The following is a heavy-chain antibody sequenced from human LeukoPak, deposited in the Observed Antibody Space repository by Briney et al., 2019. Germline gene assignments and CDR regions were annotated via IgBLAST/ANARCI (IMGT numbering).Heavy chain of an antibody. V-gene: IGHV3-73*01. CDR3: AKDITYYSDSSGGGTFDY. J-gene: IGHJ4*02. CDR2: IRSKANSYAT. CDR1: GFTFSGSA. Sequence: GGSLRLSCAASGFTFSGSAMHWVRQASGKGLEWVGRIRSKANSYATAYAASVKGRFTISRDDSKNTAYLQMNSLKTEDTALYYCAKDITYYSDSSGGGTFDYWGQGTLVTVSS. D-gene: IGHD3-22*01.